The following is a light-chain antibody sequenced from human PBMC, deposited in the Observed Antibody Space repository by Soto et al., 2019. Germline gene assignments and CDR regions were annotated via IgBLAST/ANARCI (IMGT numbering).Light chain of an antibody. Sequence: DIQMTQSPSTLSGSVGDRDTITCRASQTISSGLAWYQQKPGKAPKLLIYKASTLKSGDPSRFSGSGSGTECALTSIRLQPDDFATYYYQHHNSYSEACGQGTKVELK. CDR3: QHHNSYSEA. CDR1: QTISSG. V-gene: IGKV1-5*03. CDR2: KAS. J-gene: IGKJ1*01.